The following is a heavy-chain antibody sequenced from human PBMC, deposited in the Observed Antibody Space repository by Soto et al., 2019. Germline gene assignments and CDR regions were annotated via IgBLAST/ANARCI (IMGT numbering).Heavy chain of an antibody. CDR3: AKDRSGSYYGWFDP. Sequence: PVGSLRLSCAASGFTFSSYGMHWVRQAPGKGLEWVAVISYDGSNKYYADSVKGRFTISRDNSKDTLYLQMNSLRAEDTAVYYCAKDRSGSYYGWFDPWGQGTLVTVSS. V-gene: IGHV3-30*18. D-gene: IGHD1-26*01. J-gene: IGHJ5*02. CDR2: ISYDGSNK. CDR1: GFTFSSYG.